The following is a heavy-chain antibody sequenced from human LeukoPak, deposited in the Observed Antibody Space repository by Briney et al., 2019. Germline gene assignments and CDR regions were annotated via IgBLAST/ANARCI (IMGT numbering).Heavy chain of an antibody. J-gene: IGHJ4*02. CDR2: VNPDMSEK. V-gene: IGHV3-7*01. D-gene: IGHD2-2*01. CDR1: GFTFNRHW. CDR3: ARDGLPVALDK. Sequence: GGSLRLSCAASGFTFNRHWMTWVRQAPGKGLEWIANVNPDMSEKNYVESVKGRFTISRDKVKNSLYLQMNSLRGDDTAVYYCARDGLPVALDKWGQGTLVTVSS.